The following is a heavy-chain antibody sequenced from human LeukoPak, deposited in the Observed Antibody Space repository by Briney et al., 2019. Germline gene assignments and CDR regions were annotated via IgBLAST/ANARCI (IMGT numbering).Heavy chain of an antibody. CDR2: MNPNSGNT. CDR3: ARGNKLRYFDWLLYKSGGQNWFDP. J-gene: IGHJ5*02. D-gene: IGHD3-9*01. Sequence: ASVKVSCKASGYTFTSYDINWVRQATGQGLEWMGWMNPNSGNTGYAQKFQGRVTMTRNTSISTAYMELSSLRSEDTAVYYCARGNKLRYFDWLLYKSGGQNWFDPWGQGTLVTVSS. CDR1: GYTFTSYD. V-gene: IGHV1-8*01.